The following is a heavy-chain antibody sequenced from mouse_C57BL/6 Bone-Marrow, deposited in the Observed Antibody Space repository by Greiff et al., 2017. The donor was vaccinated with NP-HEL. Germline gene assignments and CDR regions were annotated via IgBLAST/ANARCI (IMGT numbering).Heavy chain of an antibody. CDR1: GYSFTGYF. CDR3: ARLYYYGSSRSDY. CDR2: INPYNGDT. J-gene: IGHJ2*01. Sequence: VQLQQSGPELVKPGDSVKISCKASGYSFTGYFMNWVMQSHGKSLEWIGRINPYNGDTFYNQKFKGKATLTVDKSSSTAHMELRSLTSEDSAVYYCARLYYYGSSRSDYWGQGTTLTVSS. D-gene: IGHD1-1*01. V-gene: IGHV1-20*01.